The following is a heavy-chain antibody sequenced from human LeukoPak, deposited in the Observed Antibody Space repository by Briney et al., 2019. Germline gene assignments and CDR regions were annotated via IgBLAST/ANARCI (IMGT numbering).Heavy chain of an antibody. CDR2: IWYDGSNE. J-gene: IGHJ6*02. CDR1: GFSSNDFG. V-gene: IGHV3-33*01. CDR3: ARARTKFYCGSGGDYGMDV. D-gene: IGHD3-10*01. Sequence: GRSLRLSCAASGFSSNDFGTHWVRQAPGKGLEWVAVIWYDGSNEYNADSVKGRFTISRDNSRNTLYLQMNSLRAEDTAVYYCARARTKFYCGSGGDYGMDVWGQGTTVTVSS.